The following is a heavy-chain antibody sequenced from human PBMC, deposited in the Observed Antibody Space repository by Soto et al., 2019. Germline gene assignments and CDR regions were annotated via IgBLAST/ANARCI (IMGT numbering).Heavy chain of an antibody. CDR1: GGTFSSYA. J-gene: IGHJ4*02. V-gene: IGHV1-69*13. D-gene: IGHD2-15*01. CDR3: ARDTHGSSWFDY. Sequence: SVKVSCKXSGGTFSSYAISWVRQAPGQGLEWMGGIIPIFGTANYAQKFQGRVTITADESTSTAYMELSSLRSEDTAVYYCARDTHGSSWFDYWGQGTLVTVSS. CDR2: IIPIFGTA.